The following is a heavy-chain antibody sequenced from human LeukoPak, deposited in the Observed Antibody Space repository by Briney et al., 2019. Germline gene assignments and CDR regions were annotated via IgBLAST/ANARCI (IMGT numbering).Heavy chain of an antibody. Sequence: SETLSLTCTVSGGSISSGTYYWSWIRQPPGKGLEWIGYIYYSGSTNYNPSLKSRVTISVDTSKNQFSLKLSSVTAADTAVYYCARDGGSSWYKHDDKYYFDYWGQGTLVTVSS. V-gene: IGHV4-61*01. CDR2: IYYSGST. J-gene: IGHJ4*02. CDR3: ARDGGSSWYKHDDKYYFDY. D-gene: IGHD6-13*01. CDR1: GGSISSGTYY.